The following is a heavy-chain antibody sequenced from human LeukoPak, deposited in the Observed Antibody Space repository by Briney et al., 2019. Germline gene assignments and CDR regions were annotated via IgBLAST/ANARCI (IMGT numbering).Heavy chain of an antibody. CDR1: GFTVSNNY. Sequence: GGSLRLSCAVSGFTVSNNYMNWVRQAPGKGLELVSSINWNGATTSHADSVKGRFTISRDNVKNFLYLQMNSLRAEDTAVYYCVRVGNSLNYFDCWGQGTLVTVSS. J-gene: IGHJ4*02. CDR2: INWNGATT. CDR3: VRVGNSLNYFDC. D-gene: IGHD3-16*01. V-gene: IGHV3-20*04.